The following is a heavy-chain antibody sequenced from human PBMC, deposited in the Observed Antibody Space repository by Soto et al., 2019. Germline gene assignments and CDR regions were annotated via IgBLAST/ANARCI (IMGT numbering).Heavy chain of an antibody. CDR2: ISWNSGSM. D-gene: IGHD1-20*01. V-gene: IGHV3-9*01. J-gene: IGHJ3*02. CDR1: GFTFHDFS. Sequence: VQLVESGGGLVQPGKSLRISCAASGFTFHDFSMHWVRQAPGKGLVWVSGISWNSGSMGYADSVNGRVTISRDNAMNSLYLQMNSLRAEDTALYYCANDKGYNWNDVADFDIGGQGTMVTVSS. CDR3: ANDKGYNWNDVADFDI.